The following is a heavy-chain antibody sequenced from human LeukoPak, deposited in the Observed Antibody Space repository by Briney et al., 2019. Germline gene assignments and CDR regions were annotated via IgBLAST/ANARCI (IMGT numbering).Heavy chain of an antibody. CDR3: ATLLPSYSSGWTMDDY. V-gene: IGHV4-4*02. D-gene: IGHD6-19*01. J-gene: IGHJ4*02. Sequence: TSETLSLTCAVSGGSISSSNWWSWVRQPPGKGLEWIGEIYHSGSTNYNPSLKSRVTISVDKSKNQFSVKLSSVTAADTAVYYCATLLPSYSSGWTMDDYWGQGTLVTVSS. CDR2: IYHSGST. CDR1: GGSISSSNW.